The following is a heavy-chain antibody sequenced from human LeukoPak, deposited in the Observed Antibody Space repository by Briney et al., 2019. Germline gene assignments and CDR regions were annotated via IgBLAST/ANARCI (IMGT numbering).Heavy chain of an antibody. J-gene: IGHJ5*02. V-gene: IGHV4-59*08. CDR2: ISSRGRS. D-gene: IGHD3-22*01. Sequence: KPSETLSLTCTVSGDSISRSYWSWIRQPPGKGLEWIGYISSRGRSTYTPALKSRVTISADTSNNQFSLSLTSPTAADTAVYYCARHRESYYESSHMGFDPWGQGTLVIVSS. CDR1: GDSISRSY. CDR3: ARHRESYYESSHMGFDP.